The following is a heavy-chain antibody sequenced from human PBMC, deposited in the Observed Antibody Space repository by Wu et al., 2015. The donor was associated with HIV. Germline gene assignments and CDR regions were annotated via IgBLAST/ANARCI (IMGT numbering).Heavy chain of an antibody. Sequence: QVKLVQSRSEMKKPGDSLKVSCKASGYTFTGYYMHWVRQAPGQGLEWMGWINPNSGGTNYAQKFQDRVTMTRDTSISTAYMELSRLRSDDTAVYYCARGGGSDWSVGYYFDYWGQGTLVTVSS. CDR1: GYTFTGYY. CDR2: INPNSGGT. CDR3: ARGGGSDWSVGYYFDY. D-gene: IGHD6-19*01. J-gene: IGHJ4*02. V-gene: IGHV1-2*02.